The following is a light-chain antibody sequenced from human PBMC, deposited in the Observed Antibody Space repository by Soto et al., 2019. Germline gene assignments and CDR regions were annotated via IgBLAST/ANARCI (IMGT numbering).Light chain of an antibody. Sequence: DIQMTQSPSTLSASVGDRVTITCRSSQSISSWLAWYHQKPGKAPNLLIYDASSLESGVPSRFSGSGSGTEFTLTISGLQPDDFETYYCQQSTGYPYTFGQGTKREIK. CDR1: QSISSW. V-gene: IGKV1-5*01. CDR2: DAS. J-gene: IGKJ2*01. CDR3: QQSTGYPYT.